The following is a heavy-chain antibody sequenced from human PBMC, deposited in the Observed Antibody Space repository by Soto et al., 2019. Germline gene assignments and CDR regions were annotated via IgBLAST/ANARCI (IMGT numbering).Heavy chain of an antibody. CDR2: IIPIFGTA. Sequence: SVKVSCKASGGTFSSYAISWVRQAPGQGLEWMGGIIPIFGTANYAQKFQGRVTITADESTSTAYMGLSSLRSEDTAVYYCAMYYYDSSGYDYWGQGTLVTVSS. CDR1: GGTFSSYA. V-gene: IGHV1-69*13. D-gene: IGHD3-22*01. CDR3: AMYYYDSSGYDY. J-gene: IGHJ4*02.